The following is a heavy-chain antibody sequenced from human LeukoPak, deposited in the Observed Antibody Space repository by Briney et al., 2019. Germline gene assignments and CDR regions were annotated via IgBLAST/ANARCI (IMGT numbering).Heavy chain of an antibody. CDR2: ISSSSSYI. Sequence: PGGSLRLSCAAAGFTFNIHSMNWVRQAPGKGLEWVSSISSSSSYIYYAVSVKGRFTISRDNAKNSLYLQMNSLRAEDTAVYYCASSGESGSYYGRFTEEKDDAFDIWGQGTMVTVSS. D-gene: IGHD1-26*01. CDR3: ASSGESGSYYGRFTEEKDDAFDI. V-gene: IGHV3-21*01. J-gene: IGHJ3*02. CDR1: GFTFNIHS.